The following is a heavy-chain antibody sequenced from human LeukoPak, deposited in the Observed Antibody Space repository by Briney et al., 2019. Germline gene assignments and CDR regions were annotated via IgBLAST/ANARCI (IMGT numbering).Heavy chain of an antibody. J-gene: IGHJ3*02. D-gene: IGHD3-10*01. CDR1: GFTFSSYW. CDR3: ASKSKVSSGGAFDI. Sequence: GGSLRLSCAASGFTFSSYWMHWVRQAPGKGLVLVSRINSDGSSTSYADSVKGRFTISRDNAKNTLYLQMNSLRAEDTAVYYCASKSKVSSGGAFDIWGQGTMVTVSS. V-gene: IGHV3-74*01. CDR2: INSDGSST.